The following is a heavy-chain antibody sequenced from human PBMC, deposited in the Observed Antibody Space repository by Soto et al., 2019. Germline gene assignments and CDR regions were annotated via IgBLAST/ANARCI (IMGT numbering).Heavy chain of an antibody. CDR1: GGSFSGYY. V-gene: IGHV4-34*01. D-gene: IGHD3-22*01. J-gene: IGHJ6*02. CDR2: INHSGST. CDR3: ARQKAYDSSVYV. Sequence: QVQLQQWGAGLLKPSETLSLTCAVYGGSFSGYYWSWIRQPPGKGLEWIGEINHSGSTNYNPSLKSRVPISVDTSKNQFSLKLSSVTAADTAVYYCARQKAYDSSVYVWGQGTTVTVSS.